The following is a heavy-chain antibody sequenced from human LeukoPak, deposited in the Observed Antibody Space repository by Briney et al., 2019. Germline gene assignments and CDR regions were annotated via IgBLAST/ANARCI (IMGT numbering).Heavy chain of an antibody. CDR2: ISSSSSYI. CDR3: AREWGIAVIDY. J-gene: IGHJ4*02. V-gene: IGHV3-21*01. D-gene: IGHD6-19*01. Sequence: GGSLRLSCAASGFTFSSYSMNWVRQAPGKGLEWVSSISSSSSYIYYADSVKARFTISRDNAKNSLYLQMNSLRAEDTAVYYGAREWGIAVIDYWGQGTLVTVSS. CDR1: GFTFSSYS.